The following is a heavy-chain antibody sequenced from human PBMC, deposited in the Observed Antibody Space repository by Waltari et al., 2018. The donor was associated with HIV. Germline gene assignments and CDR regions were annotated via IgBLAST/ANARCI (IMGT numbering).Heavy chain of an antibody. D-gene: IGHD3-10*01. V-gene: IGHV3-7*04. J-gene: IGHJ4*02. CDR3: ARGGFYGSGSKVN. CDR2: IKQDGNEK. CDR1: GFTFSSYW. Sequence: EVQLVESGGGLVQPGGSLRLSCAASGFTFSSYWMSWVRQAPGKGLEWVANIKQDGNEKYYVDSVNGRFTISRDNAENSLYLQMNSLRAEDTAVYYCARGGFYGSGSKVNWGQGTLVTVSS.